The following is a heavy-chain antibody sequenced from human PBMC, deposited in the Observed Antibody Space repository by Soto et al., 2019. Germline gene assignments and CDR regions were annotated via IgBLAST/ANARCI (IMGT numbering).Heavy chain of an antibody. Sequence: GSLRLSCAASGFTFDDYAMHWVRQAPGKGLEWVSLISWDGGSTYYADSVKGRFTISRDNSKNSLYLQMNSLRAEDTALYYCAKGQTTRDYYYGMDVWGQGTTVTVSS. CDR1: GFTFDDYA. D-gene: IGHD1-1*01. CDR3: AKGQTTRDYYYGMDV. CDR2: ISWDGGST. J-gene: IGHJ6*02. V-gene: IGHV3-43D*04.